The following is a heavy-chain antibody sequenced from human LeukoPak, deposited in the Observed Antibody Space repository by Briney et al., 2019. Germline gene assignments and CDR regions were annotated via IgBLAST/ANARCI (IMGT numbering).Heavy chain of an antibody. CDR2: INHSGST. Sequence: SETLSLTCTVSGGSISSSSYYWGWIRQPPGKGLEWIGEINHSGSTTYNRSLKSRVTISLDTSKNQFSLKLSSVTAADTAVFYCARTLDSRRYIVRRPYSMDVWGQGTTVTVSS. CDR1: GGSISSSSYY. V-gene: IGHV4-39*07. J-gene: IGHJ6*02. CDR3: ARTLDSRRYIVRRPYSMDV. D-gene: IGHD3-22*01.